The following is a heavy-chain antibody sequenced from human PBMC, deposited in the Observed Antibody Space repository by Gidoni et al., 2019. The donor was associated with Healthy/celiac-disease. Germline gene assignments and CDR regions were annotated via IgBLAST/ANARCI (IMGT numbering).Heavy chain of an antibody. Sequence: EVQLLESGGGLVQPGGSLSLSCAASGLPFSSYAMSWVRQAPGKGLEWVSAISGSGGSTYYADSVKGRFTISRDNSKNTLYLQMNSLRAEDTAVYYCAKSTKEYGSGRSDYWGQGTLVTVSS. CDR2: ISGSGGST. CDR3: AKSTKEYGSGRSDY. V-gene: IGHV3-23*01. D-gene: IGHD3-10*01. CDR1: GLPFSSYA. J-gene: IGHJ4*02.